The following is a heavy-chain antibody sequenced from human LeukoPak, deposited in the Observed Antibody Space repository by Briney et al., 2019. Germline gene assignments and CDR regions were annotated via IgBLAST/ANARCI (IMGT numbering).Heavy chain of an antibody. CDR3: ARVTTLVTLDY. D-gene: IGHD4-23*01. J-gene: IGHJ4*02. Sequence: SETLSLTCTVSGGSISSYYWSWIRQPPGKGLEWIGYIYYSGSTNYNPSLKIRVTISVDTSKNQFSLKLSSVTAADTAVYYYARVTTLVTLDYWGQGTLVTVSS. V-gene: IGHV4-59*01. CDR2: IYYSGST. CDR1: GGSISSYY.